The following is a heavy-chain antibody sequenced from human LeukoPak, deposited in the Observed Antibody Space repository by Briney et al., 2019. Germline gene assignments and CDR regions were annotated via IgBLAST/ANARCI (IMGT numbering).Heavy chain of an antibody. V-gene: IGHV1-2*02. Sequence: ASVKVSCKASGYMFTGYYMDWWRQAPGQGLEWMGGINLNSGGTNYAQEVPGRVTMTRDTSISTAYMDLNRLRSDDTDVYYCAGVVAVTGTTVYYMAVWGKGTTVTVSS. CDR2: INLNSGGT. J-gene: IGHJ6*03. CDR1: GYMFTGYY. D-gene: IGHD6-19*01. CDR3: AGVVAVTGTTVYYMAV.